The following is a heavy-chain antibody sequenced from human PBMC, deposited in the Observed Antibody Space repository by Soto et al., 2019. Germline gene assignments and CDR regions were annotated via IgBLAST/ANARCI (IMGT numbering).Heavy chain of an antibody. D-gene: IGHD4-17*01. J-gene: IGHJ6*03. CDR1: GGSISSGGYY. CDR2: IYYSGST. Sequence: QVQLQESGPGLVKPSQTLSLTCTVSGGSISSGGYYWSWIRQHPGKGLEWIGYIYYSGSTYYNPSLKGRVTISVDTSKNQFSLKLSSVTAADTAVYYCARSPGDYVFNYYYYYYMDVWGKGTTVTVSS. V-gene: IGHV4-31*03. CDR3: ARSPGDYVFNYYYYYYMDV.